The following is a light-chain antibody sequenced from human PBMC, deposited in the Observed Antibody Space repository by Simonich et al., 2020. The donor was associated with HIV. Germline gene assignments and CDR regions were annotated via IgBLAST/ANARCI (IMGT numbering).Light chain of an antibody. CDR3: QSYGSGRV. CDR1: SCSIASSY. V-gene: IGLV6-57*01. CDR2: DNN. Sequence: NFMLTQPHSVSGSPGKTVTISCTRRSCSIASSYVKWYQQRPGSSPSSVIYDNNQRPSGVPDRFSGSIDTSSNSASLTISGLKTEDEADYYCQSYGSGRVFGGGTKLTVL. J-gene: IGLJ3*02.